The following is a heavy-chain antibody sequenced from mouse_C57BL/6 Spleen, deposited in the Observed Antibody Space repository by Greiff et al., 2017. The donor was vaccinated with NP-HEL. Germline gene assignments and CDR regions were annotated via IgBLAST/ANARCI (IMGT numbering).Heavy chain of an antibody. CDR3: ARLDYGSSYGFAY. D-gene: IGHD1-1*01. CDR2: INPSSGYT. V-gene: IGHV1-4*01. Sequence: QVQLKESGAELARPGASVKMSCKASGYTFTCYTMHWVKQRPGQGLEWIGYINPSSGYTKYNQKFKDKATLTADKSSSTAYMQLSSLTSEDSAVYYCARLDYGSSYGFAYWGQGTLVTVSA. J-gene: IGHJ3*01. CDR1: GYTFTCYT.